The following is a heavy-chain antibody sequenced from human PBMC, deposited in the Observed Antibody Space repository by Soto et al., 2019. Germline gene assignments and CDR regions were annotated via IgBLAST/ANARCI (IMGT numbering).Heavy chain of an antibody. D-gene: IGHD3-10*01. V-gene: IGHV3-21*01. CDR3: ARDRVRGARPQYGMDV. CDR1: GFSLSSYS. J-gene: IGHJ6*02. Sequence: GGSLRLSCVASGFSLSSYSMNWARQAPGKGLEWVSSIRGVDNNKYYAASVKGRFTISRDNAKNSLFLHLSGLTADDTAVYYCARDRVRGARPQYGMDVWGRGPTATVSS. CDR2: IRGVDNNK.